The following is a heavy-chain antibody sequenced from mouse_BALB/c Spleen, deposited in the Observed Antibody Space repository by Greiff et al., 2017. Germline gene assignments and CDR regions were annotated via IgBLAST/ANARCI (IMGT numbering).Heavy chain of an antibody. Sequence: VQLQQSGPELVKPGASMKISCKASGYSFTGYTMNWVKQSHGKNLEWIGLINPYNGGTSYNQKFKGKATLTVDKSSSTAYMELLSLTSEDSAVYYCAMDDGYYPYYFDYWGQGTTLTVSS. CDR1: GYSFTGYT. CDR2: INPYNGGT. CDR3: AMDDGYYPYYFDY. V-gene: IGHV1-18*01. D-gene: IGHD2-3*01. J-gene: IGHJ2*01.